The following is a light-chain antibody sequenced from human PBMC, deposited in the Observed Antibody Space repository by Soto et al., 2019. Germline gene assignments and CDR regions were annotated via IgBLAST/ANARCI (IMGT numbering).Light chain of an antibody. J-gene: IGKJ4*01. Sequence: EIVMTQSPATLSVSPGERATLSCRASHRVSSYLAWYQQKPGQAPRLLIYGASTRATGIPARLSGSGSGTEFTLTISSLQSEDFAVYYCQQYNNWPLTFGAGTKVDIK. CDR1: HRVSSY. V-gene: IGKV3-15*01. CDR2: GAS. CDR3: QQYNNWPLT.